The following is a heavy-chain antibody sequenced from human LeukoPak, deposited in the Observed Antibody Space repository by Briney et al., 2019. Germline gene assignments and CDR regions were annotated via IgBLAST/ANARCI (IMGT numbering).Heavy chain of an antibody. Sequence: PSETLSLTCTVSGGSISSYYWSWIRQPPGKGLEWIGYIYYSGNTNYNPSLKSRVTIPVDTSKNQFSLKLRSVTAADTAVYYCARGYGDYAAFDIWGQGTMVTVSS. J-gene: IGHJ3*02. CDR2: IYYSGNT. CDR3: ARGYGDYAAFDI. D-gene: IGHD4-17*01. CDR1: GGSISSYY. V-gene: IGHV4-59*01.